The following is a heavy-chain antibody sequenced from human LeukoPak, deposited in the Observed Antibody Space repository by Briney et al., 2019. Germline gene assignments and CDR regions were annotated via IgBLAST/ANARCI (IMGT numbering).Heavy chain of an antibody. CDR3: ARGTYYYGFDN. J-gene: IGHJ3*02. CDR1: SGSISNADYY. Sequence: SETLSLTRTVSSGSISNADYYWSWIRQPPGKGLEWIGYIYYSGSTFYNPSLRSRVSISVDTSKNQFSLKLSSVTAADTAVYYCARGTYYYGFDNWGQGTMVTVSS. V-gene: IGHV4-30-4*08. D-gene: IGHD3-10*01. CDR2: IYYSGST.